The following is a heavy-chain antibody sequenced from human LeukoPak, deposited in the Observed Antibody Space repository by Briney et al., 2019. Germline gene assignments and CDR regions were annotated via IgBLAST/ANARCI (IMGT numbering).Heavy chain of an antibody. Sequence: GGSLRLSCAASGFTFSNAWMSWVRQAPGKGLEWVGRIKSKTDGGTTDYAAPVKGRFTISRDDSKNTLHLQMNSLKTEDTAVYYCARGSRLGVVERDAFDIWGQGTMVTVSS. D-gene: IGHD3-3*01. V-gene: IGHV3-15*01. J-gene: IGHJ3*02. CDR2: IKSKTDGGTT. CDR1: GFTFSNAW. CDR3: ARGSRLGVVERDAFDI.